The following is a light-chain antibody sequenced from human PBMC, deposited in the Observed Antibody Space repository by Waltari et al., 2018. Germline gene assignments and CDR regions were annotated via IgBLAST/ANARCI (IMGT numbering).Light chain of an antibody. CDR2: DAS. J-gene: IGKJ5*01. Sequence: DTQMTQSPPSLSASVGDSVTTTCQASQDIANYLGWYQKKPGKAPKLLIYDASTLATGVPSRFSGRGSGTDFTLIITGLQPEDVATYYCQQYDHMPITFGQGTRAEIE. CDR3: QQYDHMPIT. CDR1: QDIANY. V-gene: IGKV1-33*01.